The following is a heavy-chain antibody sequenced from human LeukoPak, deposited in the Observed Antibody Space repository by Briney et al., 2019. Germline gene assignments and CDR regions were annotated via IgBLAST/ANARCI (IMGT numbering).Heavy chain of an antibody. CDR2: ISYDGSNK. CDR1: GFTFSSYA. Sequence: GGSLRLSCAASGFTFSSYAMHWVRQAPGKGLEWVAVISYDGSNKYYADSVKGRFTISRDNSKNTLYLQMNSLRAEDTAVYYCARVGHIVVVTAAFDIWGQGTMVTVSS. D-gene: IGHD2-21*02. J-gene: IGHJ3*02. V-gene: IGHV3-30*04. CDR3: ARVGHIVVVTAAFDI.